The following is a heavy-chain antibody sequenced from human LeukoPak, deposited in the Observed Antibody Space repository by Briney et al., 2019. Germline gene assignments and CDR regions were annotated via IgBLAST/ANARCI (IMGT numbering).Heavy chain of an antibody. V-gene: IGHV3-7*01. CDR2: IKQDGSEK. J-gene: IGHJ4*02. Sequence: GGSLRLSCAASGFNFNNYWMSWLRQAPGKGLEWVANIKQDGSEKYYVDSVKGRFTISRDNAKNSLYLQMNSLRAEDTAVYYCASFRGRRFLEWFDYWGQGTLVTVSS. D-gene: IGHD3-3*01. CDR1: GFNFNNYW. CDR3: ASFRGRRFLEWFDY.